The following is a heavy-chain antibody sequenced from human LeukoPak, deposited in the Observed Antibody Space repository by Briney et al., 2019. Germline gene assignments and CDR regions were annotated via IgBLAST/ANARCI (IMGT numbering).Heavy chain of an antibody. CDR1: GFTFSSYS. D-gene: IGHD3-10*01. CDR2: ISSSSSYI. Sequence: GGSLRLPCAASGFTFSSYSMNWVRQAPGKGLEWVSSISSSSSYIYYADSVKGRFTSSRDNAKNSLYLQMNSLRAEDTAVYYCARNYGSGSYLDYYYGMDVWGKGTTVTVSS. V-gene: IGHV3-21*06. J-gene: IGHJ6*04. CDR3: ARNYGSGSYLDYYYGMDV.